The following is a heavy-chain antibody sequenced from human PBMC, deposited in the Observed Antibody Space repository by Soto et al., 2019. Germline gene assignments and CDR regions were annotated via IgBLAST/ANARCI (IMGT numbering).Heavy chain of an antibody. CDR1: RCSFSDYY. V-gene: IGHV3-11*01. J-gene: IGHJ4*02. CDR3: ARENEQWVAAEN. Sequence: SRRRSCAPSRCSFSDYYMSWSRQAPGNRLECVSYITSTGSTIYCADSVKGRFTLSRDIGKNSLYLQINSLRAKHTAVYYCARENEQWVAAENLDQGTLLAAST. D-gene: IGHD6-19*01. CDR2: ITSTGSTI.